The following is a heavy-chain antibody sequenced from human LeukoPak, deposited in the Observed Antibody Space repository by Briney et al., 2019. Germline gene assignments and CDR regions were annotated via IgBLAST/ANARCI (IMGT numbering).Heavy chain of an antibody. D-gene: IGHD4-11*01. J-gene: IGHJ4*02. V-gene: IGHV4-4*02. CDR1: GGFISSGNW. CDR2: IHHSGGT. CDR3: ARKGPATIADY. Sequence: SETLSLTCAVSGGFISSGNWWGWFRQPPGKGLEWIGEIHHSGGTNYNPSLKSRVAISMDKSKNQFSLDVTSVTAADTAMYYCARKGPATIADYWGRGTLVTVSS.